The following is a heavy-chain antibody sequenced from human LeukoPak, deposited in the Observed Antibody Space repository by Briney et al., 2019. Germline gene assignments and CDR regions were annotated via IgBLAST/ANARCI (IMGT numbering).Heavy chain of an antibody. Sequence: PGGSLRLSCAASGFTFRTFSMNWVRQAPGKGLEWVAVIWYDGSNKYYADSVKGRFTISRDNSKNTLYLQMNSLRAEDTAVYYCARDSPRKNYDFWGGYFDYWGQGTLVTVSS. D-gene: IGHD3-3*01. CDR3: ARDSPRKNYDFWGGYFDY. CDR2: IWYDGSNK. CDR1: GFTFRTFS. V-gene: IGHV3-33*08. J-gene: IGHJ4*02.